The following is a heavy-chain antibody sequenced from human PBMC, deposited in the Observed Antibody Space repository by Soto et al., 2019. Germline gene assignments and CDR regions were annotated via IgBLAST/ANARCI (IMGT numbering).Heavy chain of an antibody. D-gene: IGHD2-15*01. CDR1: GFTFSTNS. V-gene: IGHV3-48*01. Sequence: GGSLRLSCAASGFTFSTNSMNWVRQAPGKGLECVSYITSSSGTLYYADSVKGRFTISRDNAKNSLYLQMNSLRAEDTAVYYCAKGVYCSGSSCYYYMDVWGKGTTVTVSS. J-gene: IGHJ6*03. CDR2: ITSSSGTL. CDR3: AKGVYCSGSSCYYYMDV.